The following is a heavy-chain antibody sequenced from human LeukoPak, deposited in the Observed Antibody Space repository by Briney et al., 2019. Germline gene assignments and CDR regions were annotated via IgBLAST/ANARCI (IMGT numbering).Heavy chain of an antibody. CDR2: INPNSGGT. D-gene: IGHD6-19*01. CDR1: GYTFTGYY. J-gene: IGHJ4*02. V-gene: IGHV1-2*02. Sequence: ASVKVSCKASGYTFTGYYMHWVRQAPGQGLEWMGWINPNSGGTNYAQKFQGRVTMTRDTSISTAFMELSRLRSDDTAVYYCARRSGIAVAGAFDYWGQGTLVTVSS. CDR3: ARRSGIAVAGAFDY.